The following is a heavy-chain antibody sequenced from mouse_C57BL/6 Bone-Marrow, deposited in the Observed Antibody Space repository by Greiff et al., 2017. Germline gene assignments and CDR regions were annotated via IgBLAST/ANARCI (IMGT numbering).Heavy chain of an antibody. D-gene: IGHD1-1*01. V-gene: IGHV2-9-1*01. J-gene: IGHJ2*01. Sequence: QVQLQQSGPGLVAPSQSLSITCTVSGFSLTSYAISWVRQPPGKGLEWLGVIWTGGGTNYNSALKSRLSISKDNSKSQVFLKMNSLQTDDTARYYCARTLLIYYYGSGYYFGYWGQGTTLTVSS. CDR3: ARTLLIYYYGSGYYFGY. CDR1: GFSLTSYA. CDR2: IWTGGGT.